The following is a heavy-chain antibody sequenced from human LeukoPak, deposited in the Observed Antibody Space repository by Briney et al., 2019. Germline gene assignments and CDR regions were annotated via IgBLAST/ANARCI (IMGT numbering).Heavy chain of an antibody. CDR1: GFTFSSYA. D-gene: IGHD3-10*01. V-gene: IGHV3-23*01. CDR3: AKHFGSGTYYNFLDY. CDR2: ISDSGGST. Sequence: GGSLRLSCAASGFTFSSYAMSWVRQAPGKGLEWVSAISDSGGSTYYADSVKGRFTISRDNSKNTLYLHVNSLRVEDTAVYYCAKHFGSGTYYNFLDYWGQGTLVTVSS. J-gene: IGHJ4*02.